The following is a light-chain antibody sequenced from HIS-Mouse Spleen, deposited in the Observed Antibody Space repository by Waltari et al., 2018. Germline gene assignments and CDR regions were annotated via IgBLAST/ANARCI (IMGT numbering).Light chain of an antibody. CDR3: CSYAGSPWV. Sequence: QSALTQPASVSGSPGQSITISCTGTSSDVGGYNLVSWYQQHPGKAPKLMIYEGSKRPSGVSKRFSGSKSGNTAYLTIAGLQAKDEADYYCCSYAGSPWVFGGGTKLTVL. J-gene: IGLJ3*02. CDR1: SSDVGGYNL. V-gene: IGLV2-23*01. CDR2: EGS.